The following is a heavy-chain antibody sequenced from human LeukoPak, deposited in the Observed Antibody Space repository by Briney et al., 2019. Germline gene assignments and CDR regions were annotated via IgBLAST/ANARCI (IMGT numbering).Heavy chain of an antibody. CDR2: ISGNGGST. CDR1: GFTFSSYS. Sequence: PGGSLRLSCAASGFTFSSYSMRWVRQAPGELVQWGSAISGNGGSTYYADSVKGRFTISRDNSKNTLYLHMNSLRAEDTAVYYCAKDRVRGVIYYFDYWGQGTLVTVSS. CDR3: AKDRVRGVIYYFDY. D-gene: IGHD3-10*02. V-gene: IGHV3-23*01. J-gene: IGHJ4*02.